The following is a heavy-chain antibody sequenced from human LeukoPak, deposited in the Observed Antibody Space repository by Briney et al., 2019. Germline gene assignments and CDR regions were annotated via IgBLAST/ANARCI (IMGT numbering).Heavy chain of an antibody. CDR3: ARERNYYGTSQTLFDP. CDR2: INPSGGST. Sequence: ASVKVSCKASGYTFTSYYMHWVRQAPGQGLEWMGIINPSGGSTSYAQKFQGRVTMTRDMSTSTVYMELSSLRSEDTAVYYCARERNYYGTSQTLFDPWGQGTLVTVSS. CDR1: GYTFTSYY. D-gene: IGHD3-10*01. V-gene: IGHV1-46*01. J-gene: IGHJ5*02.